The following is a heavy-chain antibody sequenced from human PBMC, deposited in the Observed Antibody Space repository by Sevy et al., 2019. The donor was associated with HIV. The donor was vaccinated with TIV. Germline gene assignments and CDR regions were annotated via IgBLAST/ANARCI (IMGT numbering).Heavy chain of an antibody. CDR1: GFTFTSSA. CDR3: AASNYYYYYGMDV. V-gene: IGHV1-58*02. Sequence: SVKVSCKASGFTFTSSAMQWVRQARGQRLEWIGWIVVGSGNTNYAQKFQERVTITRDMSTSTAYMELSSLRSEDTAVYYCAASNYYYYYGMDVWGQGTTVTVSS. J-gene: IGHJ6*02. CDR2: IVVGSGNT.